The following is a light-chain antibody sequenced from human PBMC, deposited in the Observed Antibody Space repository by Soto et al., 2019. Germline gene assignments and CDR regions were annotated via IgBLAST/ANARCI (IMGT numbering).Light chain of an antibody. CDR3: QQYGSSPPLS. Sequence: EIVLTQSPGTLSLSPGERVTLSCRASQSVSRNYLAWYQQRSGQAPRLLIYGASSRATGIPDRFSGSGSGTDFTLTISRLDAEDFAVYYCQQYGSSPPLSFGGGTKVEIK. CDR1: QSVSRNY. CDR2: GAS. V-gene: IGKV3-20*01. J-gene: IGKJ4*01.